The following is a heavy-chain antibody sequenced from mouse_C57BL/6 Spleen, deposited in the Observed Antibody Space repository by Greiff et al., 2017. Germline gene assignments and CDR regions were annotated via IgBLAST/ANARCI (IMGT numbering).Heavy chain of an antibody. CDR3: AREGAY. Sequence: EVKLMESGPGLVKPSQSLSLTCSVTGYSITSGYYWNWIRQFPGNKLEWMGYISYDGSNNYNPSLKNRISITHDTSKNQFFLKLNSVTTEDTATYYCAREGAYWGQGTLVTVSA. CDR2: ISYDGSN. CDR1: GYSITSGYY. J-gene: IGHJ3*01. V-gene: IGHV3-6*01.